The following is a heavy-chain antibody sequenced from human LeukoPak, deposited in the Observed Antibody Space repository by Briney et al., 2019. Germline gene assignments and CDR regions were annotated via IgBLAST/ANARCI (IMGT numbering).Heavy chain of an antibody. J-gene: IGHJ4*02. CDR3: AKDRGTGFLHDWTVSS. Sequence: PGGSLRLSCAASGFTFSSYSMNWVRQAPGKGLEWVSSISSSSSYIYYADSVKGRFTISRDNAKNSLYLQMNSLTVEDTALYYCAKDRGTGFLHDWTVSSWGQGTRVTVSS. CDR2: ISSSSSYI. D-gene: IGHD3/OR15-3a*01. CDR1: GFTFSSYS. V-gene: IGHV3-21*04.